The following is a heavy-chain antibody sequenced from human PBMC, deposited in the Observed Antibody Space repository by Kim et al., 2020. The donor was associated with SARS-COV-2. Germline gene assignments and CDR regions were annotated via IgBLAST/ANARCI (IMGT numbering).Heavy chain of an antibody. CDR1: GVTFDNYG. Sequence: VSLRLSCAASGVTFDNYGMSWVRQATGKGLEWVAGVTWNGGSTGYVDSVKGRFTISRDNAKKSLYLQMNSLRAEDTALYFCARGFYNGPFDCWGQGTLVTVSS. D-gene: IGHD1-1*01. V-gene: IGHV3-20*04. CDR2: VTWNGGST. J-gene: IGHJ4*02. CDR3: ARGFYNGPFDC.